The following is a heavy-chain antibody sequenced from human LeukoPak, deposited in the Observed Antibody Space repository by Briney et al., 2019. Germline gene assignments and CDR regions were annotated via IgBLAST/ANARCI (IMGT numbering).Heavy chain of an antibody. D-gene: IGHD3-22*01. Sequence: GGSLRLSCAASGFTFSSYAMSWVRQAPGKGLEWVSAISGSGGSTYYADSVKGRFTISRDNSKNTLYLQMSSLRAEDTAVYYCESTPNYYDRSGSPYWGQGTLVTVSS. V-gene: IGHV3-23*01. CDR1: GFTFSSYA. CDR3: ESTPNYYDRSGSPY. J-gene: IGHJ4*02. CDR2: ISGSGGST.